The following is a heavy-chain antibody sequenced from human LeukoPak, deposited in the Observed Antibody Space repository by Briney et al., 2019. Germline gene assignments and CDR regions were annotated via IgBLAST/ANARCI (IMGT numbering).Heavy chain of an antibody. V-gene: IGHV3-7*03. CDR2: IKQDGSEK. Sequence: GGSLRLSCAASGLTFSRYWMSWVRQAPGKGLEWVANIKQDGSEKYYVDSVEGRFTIFRDNAKNSLFLQMNSLRAEDTAVYYCARDFDCWGQGTLVTVSS. CDR1: GLTFSRYW. CDR3: ARDFDC. J-gene: IGHJ4*02.